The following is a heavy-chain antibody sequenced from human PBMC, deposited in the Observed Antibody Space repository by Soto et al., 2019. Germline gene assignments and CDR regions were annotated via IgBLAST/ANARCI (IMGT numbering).Heavy chain of an antibody. D-gene: IGHD6-6*01. V-gene: IGHV1-69*13. Sequence: SVKVSCKASGGTFSSYAISWVRRAPGQGLEWMGGIIPIFGTANYAQKFQGRVTITADESTSTAYMELSSLRSEDTAVYYCAYSSSSPGLVGWFDPWGQGTLVTVSS. CDR3: AYSSSSPGLVGWFDP. CDR1: GGTFSSYA. J-gene: IGHJ5*02. CDR2: IIPIFGTA.